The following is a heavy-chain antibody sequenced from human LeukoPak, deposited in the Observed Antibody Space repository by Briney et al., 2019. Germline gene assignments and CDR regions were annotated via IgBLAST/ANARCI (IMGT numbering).Heavy chain of an antibody. CDR3: ARGRQSEL. D-gene: IGHD1-7*01. J-gene: IGHJ4*02. V-gene: IGHV1-8*01. Sequence: ASVKVSCKASGYPFTIYDINWVRQAAGQGLEWVGWINPMGMRAYAQEFQGRVSMTTNTSINTAYMELSSLRSDDTAVYYCARGRQSELWGQGTLVTVSS. CDR2: INPMGMR. CDR1: GYPFTIYD.